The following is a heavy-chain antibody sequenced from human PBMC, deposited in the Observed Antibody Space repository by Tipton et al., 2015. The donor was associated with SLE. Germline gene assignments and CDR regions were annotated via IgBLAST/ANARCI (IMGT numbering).Heavy chain of an antibody. CDR3: ARAYDSRGTFDL. J-gene: IGHJ3*01. V-gene: IGHV4-59*08. D-gene: IGHD3-22*01. Sequence: TLSLTCTVSGGSINSYYWSWIRQPPGKGLEWIGYMHYSGSTNYNPSLKSRVTVSADTSKNQFSLKLSSVTAADTAMYYCARAYDSRGTFDLWGQGTMVTVSS. CDR2: MHYSGST. CDR1: GGSINSYY.